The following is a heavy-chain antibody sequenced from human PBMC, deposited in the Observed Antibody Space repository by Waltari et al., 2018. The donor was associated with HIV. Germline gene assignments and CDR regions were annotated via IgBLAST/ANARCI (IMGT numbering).Heavy chain of an antibody. J-gene: IGHJ6*02. D-gene: IGHD1-26*01. CDR3: ARGGPEYPGGYYYYGMDV. CDR2: IIPIFGTA. V-gene: IGHV1-69*01. Sequence: QVQLVQSGAEVKKPGSSVKVSCKASGGTFSSYAISWVRPAPGQGLEWMGGIIPIFGTANYAQKFQGRVTITADESTSTAYMELSSLRSEDTAVYYCARGGPEYPGGYYYYGMDVWGQGNTVTVSS. CDR1: GGTFSSYA.